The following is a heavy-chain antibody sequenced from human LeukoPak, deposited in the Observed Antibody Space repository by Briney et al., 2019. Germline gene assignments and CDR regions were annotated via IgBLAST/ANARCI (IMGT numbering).Heavy chain of an antibody. D-gene: IGHD2-15*01. J-gene: IGHJ4*02. CDR2: ITGSGGST. CDR1: GFTFSSYV. Sequence: GGSLRLSCAASGFTFSSYVMSWVRQAPGKGLEWVSTITGSGGSTYYADSVKGRFTISRDNAKNSLYLQMNSLRAEDTAVYYCARDASRYCSGGNCYSGLLGYFDYWGQGTLVTVSS. V-gene: IGHV3-23*01. CDR3: ARDASRYCSGGNCYSGLLGYFDY.